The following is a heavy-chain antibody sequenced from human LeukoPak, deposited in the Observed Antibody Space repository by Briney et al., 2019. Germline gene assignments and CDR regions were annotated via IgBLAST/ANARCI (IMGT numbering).Heavy chain of an antibody. CDR2: IYYTGRT. V-gene: IGHV4-39*01. CDR3: ARHGKRVALAGYYFDS. D-gene: IGHD1-1*01. J-gene: IGHJ4*02. Sequence: PSETLSLTCSVSGDSIRSSDFYWGWIRQPPGKGMEWLGSIYYTGRTYYNPSLKSRLTISVDTSKDNFSLRLSSAMAADTAVDYCARHGKRVALAGYYFDSWGQGTLTSVSP. CDR1: GDSIRSSDFY.